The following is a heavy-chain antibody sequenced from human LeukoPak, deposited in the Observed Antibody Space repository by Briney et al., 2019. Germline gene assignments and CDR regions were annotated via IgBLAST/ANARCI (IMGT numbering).Heavy chain of an antibody. V-gene: IGHV4-59*08. CDR3: ARAQPNWNPPDY. CDR2: IYNSGST. J-gene: IGHJ4*01. D-gene: IGHD1-1*01. Sequence: SETLSLTCTVSGGSINSNYWSWIRQPPGKGLEWIGYIYNSGSTSYNPSLKSRATISGDTSKNQFSLKLNSVTSADTAVYYCARAQPNWNPPDYWGHGTLVTVSS. CDR1: GGSINSNY.